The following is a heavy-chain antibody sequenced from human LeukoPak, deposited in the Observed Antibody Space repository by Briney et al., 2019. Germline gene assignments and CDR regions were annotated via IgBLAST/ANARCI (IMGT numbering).Heavy chain of an antibody. J-gene: IGHJ6*02. D-gene: IGHD6-19*01. CDR1: GYTFTSYY. V-gene: IGHV1-18*04. CDR3: ARDETAVAYYYYGMDV. Sequence: ASVKVSCTASGYTFTSYYMHWVRQAPGQGLEWMGWISAYNGNTNYAQKLQGRVTMTTDTSTSTAYLELRSLRSDDTAVYYCARDETAVAYYYYGMDVWGQGATVTVSS. CDR2: ISAYNGNT.